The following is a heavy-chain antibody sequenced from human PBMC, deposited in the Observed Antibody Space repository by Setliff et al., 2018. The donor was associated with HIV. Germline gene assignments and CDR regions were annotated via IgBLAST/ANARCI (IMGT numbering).Heavy chain of an antibody. J-gene: IGHJ4*02. V-gene: IGHV3-7*03. Sequence: GGSLRLSCAASGFTFSSYWMSWVRQAPGKGLEWVAHLREDGSEKYYVDSVKGRFTISRDNAKSSLYLQMNSLRVEDTAVYYCVRALSGGYCSGGNCFPFDFWGQGTLVTVSS. CDR3: VRALSGGYCSGGNCFPFDF. CDR1: GFTFSSYW. CDR2: LREDGSEK. D-gene: IGHD2-15*01.